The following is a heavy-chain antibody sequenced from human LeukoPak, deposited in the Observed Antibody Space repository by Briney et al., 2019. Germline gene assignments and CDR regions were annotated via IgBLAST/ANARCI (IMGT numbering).Heavy chain of an antibody. D-gene: IGHD1-26*01. CDR3: ARSRPPPPWGVVAFDI. V-gene: IGHV4-39*07. J-gene: IGHJ3*02. CDR2: IYYSGST. Sequence: PSETLSLTCTVSGGSISSSSYYWGWIRQPPGKGLEWIGSIYYSGSTYYNPSLKSRVTISVDTSKNQFSLKLSSVTAADTAVYYRARSRPPPPWGVVAFDIWGQGTMVTVSS. CDR1: GGSISSSSYY.